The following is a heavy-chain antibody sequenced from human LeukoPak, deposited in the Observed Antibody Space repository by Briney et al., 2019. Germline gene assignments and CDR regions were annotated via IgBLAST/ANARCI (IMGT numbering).Heavy chain of an antibody. Sequence: ASVKVSCKASGYTFTGYYMHWVRQAPGQGLEWMGWINPNSGGTNYAQKFQGRVTITADKSTSTAYMELSSLRSEDTAVYYCARGPPGAMVNDAFDIWGQGTMVTVSS. V-gene: IGHV1-2*02. CDR3: ARGPPGAMVNDAFDI. CDR1: GYTFTGYY. CDR2: INPNSGGT. D-gene: IGHD5-18*01. J-gene: IGHJ3*02.